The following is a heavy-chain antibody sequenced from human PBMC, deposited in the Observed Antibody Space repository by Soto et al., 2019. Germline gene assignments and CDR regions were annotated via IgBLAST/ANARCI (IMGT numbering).Heavy chain of an antibody. D-gene: IGHD2-15*01. J-gene: IGHJ6*02. CDR2: ISYDGSNK. V-gene: IGHV3-30-3*01. CDR3: ARDRALAYCSGGRCYSDCYYGMDV. CDR1: GFTFSNYA. Sequence: GGSLRLSCAASGFTFSNYAMHWVRQAPGKGLEWVAVISYDGSNKYYADSVKGRFTISRDNSKNTLYLQMNSLRAEDTAVYFCARDRALAYCSGGRCYSDCYYGMDVWGQGTTVTVSS.